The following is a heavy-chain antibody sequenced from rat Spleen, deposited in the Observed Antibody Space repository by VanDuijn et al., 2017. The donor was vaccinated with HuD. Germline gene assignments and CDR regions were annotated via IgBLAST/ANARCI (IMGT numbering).Heavy chain of an antibody. Sequence: EVQLVESGGGLVQPGRSLKLSCAASGFTFSNYDMAWVRQAPTKGLEWVASISPSGGTTYYRDSVKGRFTVSRDNAKSTLYLQMDSLRSEETATYYCTTPIYGGYGEGWFAYWGQGTLVTVSS. J-gene: IGHJ3*01. CDR3: TTPIYGGYGEGWFAY. CDR1: GFTFSNYD. D-gene: IGHD1-11*01. V-gene: IGHV5S11*01. CDR2: ISPSGGTT.